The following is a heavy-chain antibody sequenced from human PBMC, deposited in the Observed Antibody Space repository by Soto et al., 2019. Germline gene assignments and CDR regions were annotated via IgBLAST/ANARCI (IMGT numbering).Heavy chain of an antibody. CDR2: ISRASSYI. CDR3: VGPRERFGDFDPTLDGLDV. Sequence: EAQGVESGGGLVKPGESLRLSCAASGVVFTTFNLHWVRQAPGKGLEWVSSISRASSYIYDAASVRGRFTITRDNAEKSLVLHMSSLRAEYTAVYYCVGPRERFGDFDPTLDGLDVWGQGSTVTVSS. D-gene: IGHD4-17*01. CDR1: GVVFTTFN. J-gene: IGHJ6*02. V-gene: IGHV3-21*02.